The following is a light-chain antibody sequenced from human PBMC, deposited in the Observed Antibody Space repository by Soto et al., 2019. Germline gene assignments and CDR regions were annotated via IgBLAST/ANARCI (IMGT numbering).Light chain of an antibody. Sequence: DIPLTQSPSFLSASVGDRVTITCRASQGISSYLAWYQQKPGKAPKLLIYAASTLQSGVPSRFSGSGSGTEFTLTISSLQPEDFATYYCQQLNSYPFGPGTKVDIK. J-gene: IGKJ3*01. CDR2: AAS. V-gene: IGKV1-9*01. CDR1: QGISSY. CDR3: QQLNSYP.